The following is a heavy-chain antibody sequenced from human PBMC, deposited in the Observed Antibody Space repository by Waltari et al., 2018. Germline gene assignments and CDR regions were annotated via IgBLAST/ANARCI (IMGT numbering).Heavy chain of an antibody. CDR2: ISDDGQTS. CDR1: GFPFSTYA. J-gene: IGHJ6*03. Sequence: EARLEEYGGGWEQPGKYLRLSCSASGFPFSTYAMTWVRQAQGKGLEWVSSISDDGQTSFYADSVKGRCIISRDNSKSTLFLHLNSLRGDDTARYYCAKGIRATATYFYMDVWGKGTTVTVSS. CDR3: AKGIRATATYFYMDV. D-gene: IGHD3-10*01. V-gene: IGHV3-23*04.